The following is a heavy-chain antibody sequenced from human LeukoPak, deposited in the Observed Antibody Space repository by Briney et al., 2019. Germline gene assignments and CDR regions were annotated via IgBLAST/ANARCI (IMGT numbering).Heavy chain of an antibody. CDR3: ARLEHDRELGA. CDR2: IYTSGST. Sequence: SETLSLTCTVSGGSISSYYWSWIRQPPGKGLEWIGYIYTSGSTNYNPSIKSLVTISLDTSKNQFSLKLSSVTAADTAVYYCARLEHDRELGAWGQGTLVTVSS. D-gene: IGHD3-10*01. V-gene: IGHV4-4*09. CDR1: GGSISSYY. J-gene: IGHJ4*02.